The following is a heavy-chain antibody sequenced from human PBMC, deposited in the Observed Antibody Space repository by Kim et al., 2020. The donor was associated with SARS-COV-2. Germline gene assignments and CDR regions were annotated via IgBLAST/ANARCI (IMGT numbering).Heavy chain of an antibody. CDR2: ISYDGTNK. V-gene: IGHV3-30*04. CDR1: GFTFSSYA. D-gene: IGHD6-13*01. Sequence: GGSLRLSCAASGFTFSSYAMHWVRQAPGKGLEWVAVISYDGTNKYYADSVKGRFTISRDNSKNTLYLQMNSLRADDTAVYYCARDREQLVPEYFQHWGQGTLVTVSP. J-gene: IGHJ1*01. CDR3: ARDREQLVPEYFQH.